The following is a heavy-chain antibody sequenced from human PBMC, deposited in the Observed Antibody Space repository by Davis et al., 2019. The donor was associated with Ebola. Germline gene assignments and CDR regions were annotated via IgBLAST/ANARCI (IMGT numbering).Heavy chain of an antibody. CDR2: IYYSGST. Sequence: PSETLSLICTVSGGSISSSSYYWGWIRQPPGKGLEWIGSIYYSGSTYYNPSLKSRVTISVDRSKNQFSLKLSSVTAADTAVYYCASLRITEDAFDIWGQGTMVTVSS. CDR1: GGSISSSSYY. CDR3: ASLRITEDAFDI. V-gene: IGHV4-39*07. J-gene: IGHJ3*02. D-gene: IGHD3-3*01.